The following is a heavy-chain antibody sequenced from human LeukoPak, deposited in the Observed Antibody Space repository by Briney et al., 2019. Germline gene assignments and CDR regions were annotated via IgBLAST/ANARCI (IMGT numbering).Heavy chain of an antibody. J-gene: IGHJ4*02. V-gene: IGHV3-21*01. CDR2: ISSSSSYI. Sequence: GGSLRLSCAASGFTFSSYSMNWVRQAPGKGLEWVSSISSSSSYIYYADSVKGRFTISRDNAKNSLYLQMNSLRAEDTAVYYCARGSSSWYVLWNYWGQGTLVTVST. D-gene: IGHD6-13*01. CDR3: ARGSSSWYVLWNY. CDR1: GFTFSSYS.